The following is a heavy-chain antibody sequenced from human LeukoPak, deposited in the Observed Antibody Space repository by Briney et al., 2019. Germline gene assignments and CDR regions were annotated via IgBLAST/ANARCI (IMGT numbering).Heavy chain of an antibody. Sequence: GRSLRLSCAASGFTFSSYGMHWVRQAPAKGLEWVAAISYDGSNKYYAYSVKGRFTISRDNSKNTLYLQMNSLRAEDTAVYYCAKASDTAMSKTAFDIWGQGTMVTVSS. J-gene: IGHJ3*02. V-gene: IGHV3-30*18. D-gene: IGHD5-18*01. CDR1: GFTFSSYG. CDR2: ISYDGSNK. CDR3: AKASDTAMSKTAFDI.